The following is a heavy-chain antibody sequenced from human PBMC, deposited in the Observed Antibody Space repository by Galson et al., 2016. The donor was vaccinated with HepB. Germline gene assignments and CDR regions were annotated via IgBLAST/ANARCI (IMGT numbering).Heavy chain of an antibody. CDR3: ARDKRFSCVNGVCSLGDQYFGMDV. D-gene: IGHD2-8*01. CDR1: AYVFVTHG. Sequence: SVKVSCKASAYVFVTHGISWVRQAPGQGLEWMAWISPYSGDTYYSHKFQGRVALTTVTSTGTAYMEMKSLRSDGTAVYYCARDKRFSCVNGVCSLGDQYFGMDVWGQGTTVIVSS. CDR2: ISPYSGDT. J-gene: IGHJ6*02. V-gene: IGHV1-18*01.